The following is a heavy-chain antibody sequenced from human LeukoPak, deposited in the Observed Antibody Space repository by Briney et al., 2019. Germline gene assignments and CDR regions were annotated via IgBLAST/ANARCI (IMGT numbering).Heavy chain of an antibody. J-gene: IGHJ4*02. D-gene: IGHD2-21*01. V-gene: IGHV4-59*08. CDR1: DVSISDYY. Sequence: PSETPSLTCAVSDVSISDYYWSWIRQPPGKGLEWIGYIYHTGDSNQNPSLKGRVTVTLDTPKNQVSLKVTSVTAADTAVYYCARHAFASPLDIWGQGTVVTVSS. CDR3: ARHAFASPLDI. CDR2: IYHTGDS.